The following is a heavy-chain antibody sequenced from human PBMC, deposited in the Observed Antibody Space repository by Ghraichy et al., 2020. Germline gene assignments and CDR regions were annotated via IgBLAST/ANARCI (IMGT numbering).Heavy chain of an antibody. V-gene: IGHV3-23*01. D-gene: IGHD2-2*01. CDR1: GITFTYFA. CDR3: AAHHTPPRYCSSTSCYLGEYGMDV. Sequence: LSLTCAASGITFTYFAMTWVRQAPGKGLEWVSSITSSGGNTYYADSAKGRFTISRDNSKNTLFMQMNSLRAEDTAVYYCAAHHTPPRYCSSTSCYLGEYGMDVWGQGTTVTVSS. J-gene: IGHJ6*02. CDR2: ITSSGGNT.